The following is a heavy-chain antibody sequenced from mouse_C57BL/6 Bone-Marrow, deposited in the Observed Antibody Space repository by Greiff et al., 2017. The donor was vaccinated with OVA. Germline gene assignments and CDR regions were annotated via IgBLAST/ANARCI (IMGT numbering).Heavy chain of an antibody. CDR1: GFTFSDFY. CDR3: ARDGGSSYDYAMDY. Sequence: EVKLVESGGGLVQSGRSLRLSCATSGFTFSDFYMEWVRQAPGKGLEWIAASRNKANDYKTEYSASVKGRFIVSRDTSQSILYLQMNALRAEDTAIYYCARDGGSSYDYAMDYWGQGTSVTVSS. J-gene: IGHJ4*01. D-gene: IGHD1-1*01. V-gene: IGHV7-1*01. CDR2: SRNKANDYKT.